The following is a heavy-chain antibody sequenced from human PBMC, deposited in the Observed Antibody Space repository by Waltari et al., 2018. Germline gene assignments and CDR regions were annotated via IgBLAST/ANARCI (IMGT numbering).Heavy chain of an antibody. D-gene: IGHD3-9*01. CDR3: ERESLTGFENWFDP. V-gene: IGHV4-61*02. J-gene: IGHJ5*02. Sequence: QVQLQESGPGLVRPSQTLSLSCSVSGCPISPGSSYWSWIRQPAGKGLEWIGRIFPSGNPDYNPSLKSRVTISADMSKNQISLHLTSLTAADTAVYYCERESLTGFENWFDPWGQGTLVTVSP. CDR1: GCPISPGSSY. CDR2: IFPSGNP.